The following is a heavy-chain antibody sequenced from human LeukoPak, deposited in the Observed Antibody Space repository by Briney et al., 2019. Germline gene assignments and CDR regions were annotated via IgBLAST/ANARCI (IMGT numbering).Heavy chain of an antibody. J-gene: IGHJ4*02. V-gene: IGHV4-59*01. CDR2: IYYSGST. CDR1: GGSISNSY. CDR3: ARASGSRITIFGVAPIPDY. Sequence: SSETLSLTCTVSGGSISNSYWSWVRQPPGRGLEWIGYIYYSGSTNYNPSLKSRVTISVDTSKNQFSLKLSSVTAADTAVYYCARASGSRITIFGVAPIPDYWGQGTLVTVSS. D-gene: IGHD3-3*01.